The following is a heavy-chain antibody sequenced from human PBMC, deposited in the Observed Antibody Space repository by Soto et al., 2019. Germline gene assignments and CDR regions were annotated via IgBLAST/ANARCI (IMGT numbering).Heavy chain of an antibody. CDR3: ARIFTMVWGFDY. J-gene: IGHJ4*02. Sequence: PSETLSLTCTVSGGSISSSSYYWGWIRQPPGKGLEWIGSIYYSGSTYYNPSLKSRVTISVDTSKNQFSLKLSSVTAADTAVYYCARIFTMVWGFDYWGQGTLVTVSS. CDR1: GGSISSSSYY. V-gene: IGHV4-39*01. D-gene: IGHD3-10*01. CDR2: IYYSGST.